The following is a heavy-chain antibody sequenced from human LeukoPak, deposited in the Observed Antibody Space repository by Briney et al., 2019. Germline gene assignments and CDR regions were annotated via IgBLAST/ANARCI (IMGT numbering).Heavy chain of an antibody. CDR2: ISGGSSGT. Sequence: QPGGSLKLSCAASGFTFTSFAMSGGPRAPGKGLQWVSSISGGSSGTYYADSVKGRFTISRDNSKNTLFLQMNSLRDEDTAVYYCAKDDHGGSGWRDYFDYWGQGTLVTVST. D-gene: IGHD6-19*01. V-gene: IGHV3-23*01. J-gene: IGHJ4*02. CDR1: GFTFTSFA. CDR3: AKDDHGGSGWRDYFDY.